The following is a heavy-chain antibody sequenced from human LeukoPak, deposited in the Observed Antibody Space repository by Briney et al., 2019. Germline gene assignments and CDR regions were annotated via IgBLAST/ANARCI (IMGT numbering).Heavy chain of an antibody. D-gene: IGHD1/OR15-1a*01. Sequence: GGSLRLSCAASGFTFTTFGIHWVRQAPGKGLEWVAAISPDGNIEYYTDSVEGRFTISRDNSKNMIYLQMNSLRGEDSAVYYCAKINNDDDYWGQGTLVTVSS. V-gene: IGHV3-30*18. CDR3: AKINNDDDY. CDR2: ISPDGNIE. CDR1: GFTFTTFG. J-gene: IGHJ4*02.